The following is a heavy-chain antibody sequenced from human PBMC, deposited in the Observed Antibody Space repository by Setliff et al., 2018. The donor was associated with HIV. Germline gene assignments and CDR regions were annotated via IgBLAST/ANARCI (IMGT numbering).Heavy chain of an antibody. Sequence: GASVKVSCKASRSTFNSHTINWVRQAPGQGLDWMGRIIPILGVANYAQRFQGKVTITAGKSTSTAYMELTSLRFDDTAMYYCVRGVQSPPHYSYYYMDVWGEGTMVTVSS. CDR2: IIPILGVA. CDR3: VRGVQSPPHYSYYYMDV. D-gene: IGHD3-3*01. J-gene: IGHJ6*03. V-gene: IGHV1-69*02. CDR1: RSTFNSHT.